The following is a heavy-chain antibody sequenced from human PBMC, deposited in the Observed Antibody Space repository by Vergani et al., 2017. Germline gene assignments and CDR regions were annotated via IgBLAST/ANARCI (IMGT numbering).Heavy chain of an antibody. Sequence: EVQLVESGGGLVKPGGSLRLSCAASGFTFSSYSMNWVRQAPGKGLEWVSSISSSSSYIYYADSVKGRFTISRDNAKNSLYLQMNSLRAEDTAVYYCARDEDTAMDPYYYYYYMDVWGKGTPVTVSS. D-gene: IGHD5-18*01. CDR3: ARDEDTAMDPYYYYYYMDV. V-gene: IGHV3-21*01. CDR2: ISSSSSYI. CDR1: GFTFSSYS. J-gene: IGHJ6*03.